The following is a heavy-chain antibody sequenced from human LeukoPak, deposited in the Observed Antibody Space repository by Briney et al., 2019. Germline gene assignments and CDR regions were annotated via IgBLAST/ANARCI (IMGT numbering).Heavy chain of an antibody. CDR3: ARGGYYGSGNDFRFDP. CDR2: IYYSGST. J-gene: IGHJ5*02. V-gene: IGHV4-59*01. CDR1: GGSISSYY. Sequence: SETLSLICTVSGGSISSYYWSWIRQPPGKGLEWIGYIYYSGSTNYKPSLKSRVTISVDTSKNQFSLKLSSVTAADTAVYYCARGGYYGSGNDFRFDPWGQGTLVTVSS. D-gene: IGHD3-10*01.